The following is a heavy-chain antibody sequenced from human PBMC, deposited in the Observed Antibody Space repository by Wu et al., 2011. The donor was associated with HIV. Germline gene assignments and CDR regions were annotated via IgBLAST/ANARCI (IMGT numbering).Heavy chain of an antibody. V-gene: IGHV1-8*03. CDR2: MNPNSGNT. J-gene: IGHJ3*02. D-gene: IGHD2-2*01. Sequence: QVQLVQSGAEVKKPGSSVKVSCKASGYTFTSYDINWVRQATGQGLEWMGWMNPNSGNTGYAQKFRGRVTITRNTSISTAYMELSSLRSEDTAVYYCARRYCSSTSCYDSLGAFDIWGQGDNGHRLF. CDR3: ARRYCSSTSCYDSLGAFDI. CDR1: GYTFTSYD.